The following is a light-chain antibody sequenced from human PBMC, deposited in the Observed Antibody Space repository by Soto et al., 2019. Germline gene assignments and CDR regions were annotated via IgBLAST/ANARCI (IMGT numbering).Light chain of an antibody. CDR3: QHYHSYPPT. Sequence: AIRMTQSPSSFSASTGDRVTITCRASQDISSYLAWYQQIPGKAPKLLIYDTSTLQSGVPSRFSGSGSGTDFTLTITYLQSEDFATYYCQHYHSYPPTFGQGTKLEIK. CDR1: QDISSY. J-gene: IGKJ2*01. V-gene: IGKV1-8*01. CDR2: DTS.